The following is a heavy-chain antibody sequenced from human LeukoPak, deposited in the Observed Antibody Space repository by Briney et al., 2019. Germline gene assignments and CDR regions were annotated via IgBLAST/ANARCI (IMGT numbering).Heavy chain of an antibody. J-gene: IGHJ3*02. CDR1: GFTFSSYG. V-gene: IGHV3-23*01. CDR2: ISGSGGST. D-gene: IGHD3-22*01. CDR3: ASGPEYYYDSSGYHSDAFDI. Sequence: PGGSLRLSCAASGFTFSSYGMSWVRQAPGKGLEWVSAISGSGGSTYYADSVKGRFTISRDNSKNTLYLQMNSLRAEDTAVYYCASGPEYYYDSSGYHSDAFDIWGQGTMVTVSS.